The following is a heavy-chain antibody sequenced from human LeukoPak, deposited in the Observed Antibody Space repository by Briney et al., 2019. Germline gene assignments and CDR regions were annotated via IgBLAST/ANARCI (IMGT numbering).Heavy chain of an antibody. CDR3: ARDRVSRGGDY. J-gene: IGHJ4*02. Sequence: SETLSLTCTVSGGSISSSSYYWGWIRQPPGKGLEWIGSIYYSGSTYYNPSLKSRVTISVDTSKNQFSLKLSSVTAADMAVYYCARDRVSRGGDYWGQGTLVTVSS. CDR2: IYYSGST. CDR1: GGSISSSSYY. V-gene: IGHV4-39*07. D-gene: IGHD3-3*02.